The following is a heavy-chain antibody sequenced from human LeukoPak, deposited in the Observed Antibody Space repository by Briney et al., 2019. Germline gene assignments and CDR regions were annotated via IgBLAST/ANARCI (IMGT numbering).Heavy chain of an antibody. CDR1: GYSFTGNY. CDR2: INPNSGDT. CDR3: ARGYYDSSDFEYLQH. V-gene: IGHV1-2*02. J-gene: IGHJ1*01. Sequence: ASVKVSCKASGYSFTGNYMHWVRQAPGQGLEWMGWINPNSGDTNFAQKFQGRVTMTRDTSISTVYMELSRLRSDETAVFYCARGYYDSSDFEYLQHWGQGTLVTVSS. D-gene: IGHD3-22*01.